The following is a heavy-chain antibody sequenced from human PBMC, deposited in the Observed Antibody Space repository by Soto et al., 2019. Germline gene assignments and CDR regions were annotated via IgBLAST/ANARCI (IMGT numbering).Heavy chain of an antibody. CDR3: ASSSSWYHIKYYYYGMDV. J-gene: IGHJ6*02. CDR2: IIPIFGTA. D-gene: IGHD6-13*01. Sequence: GASVKVSCKASGGTFSSYAISWVRQAPGQGLEWMGGIIPIFGTANYAQKFQGRVTITADESTSTAYMELSSLRSEDTAVYYCASSSSWYHIKYYYYGMDVWGQGTTVTVSS. V-gene: IGHV1-69*13. CDR1: GGTFSSYA.